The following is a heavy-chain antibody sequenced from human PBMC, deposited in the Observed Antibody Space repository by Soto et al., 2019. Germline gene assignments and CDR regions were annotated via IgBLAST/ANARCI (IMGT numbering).Heavy chain of an antibody. J-gene: IGHJ1*01. CDR2: INPSGGST. V-gene: IGHV1-46*01. Sequence: ASVKVSCKASGYTFTSYYMHWVRQAPGQGLEWMGIINPSGGSTSYAQKFQGRVTMTRDTSTSTVYMELSSLRSEDTAVYYCARDGPVVTAELEYFQHWGQGTLVTV. CDR3: ARDGPVVTAELEYFQH. D-gene: IGHD2-21*02. CDR1: GYTFTSYY.